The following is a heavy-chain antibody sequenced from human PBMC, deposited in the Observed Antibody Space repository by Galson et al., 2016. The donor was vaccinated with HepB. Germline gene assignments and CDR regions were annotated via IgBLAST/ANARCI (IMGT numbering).Heavy chain of an antibody. Sequence: SLRLSCAASGFIFSTYSMNWVRQALGKGLEWVSSISSGSAYRYYADSVKGRFTISRDNAKKSLYLQMNSLRAEDTAVYYCARMRYSSGWLDGFDIWGQGTMVTVSS. CDR3: ARMRYSSGWLDGFDI. D-gene: IGHD6-19*01. CDR2: ISSGSAYR. CDR1: GFIFSTYS. J-gene: IGHJ3*02. V-gene: IGHV3-21*01.